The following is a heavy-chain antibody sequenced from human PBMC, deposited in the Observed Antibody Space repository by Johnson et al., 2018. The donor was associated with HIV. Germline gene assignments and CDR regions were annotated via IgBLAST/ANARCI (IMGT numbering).Heavy chain of an antibody. CDR1: GFTFDDHA. CDR3: AKGGDTTGYDSFDI. J-gene: IGHJ3*02. V-gene: IGHV3-43D*03. Sequence: VQLVESGGVVVQPGGSLTLSCAASGFTFDDHAMHWVRQAPGKGLELVSLISWDGGSTYYGDSVKGRFTVSRDNSKNSLYLQMNSLRTEDTALYYCAKGGDTTGYDSFDIWGQGTMVTVSS. D-gene: IGHD1-26*01. CDR2: ISWDGGST.